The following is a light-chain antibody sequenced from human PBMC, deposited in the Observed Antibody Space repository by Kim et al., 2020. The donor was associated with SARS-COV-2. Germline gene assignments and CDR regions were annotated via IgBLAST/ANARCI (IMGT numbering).Light chain of an antibody. V-gene: IGKV2D-29*01. Sequence: IARETSTCRANRNGNMYLNWYLQKPGQPPQLLIYAATTWLSEVPDRFSGSGSGTDFTLNINRVEPEDVATYYCKQSNEAPLTFGGGTKVDIK. CDR2: AAT. J-gene: IGKJ4*02. CDR1: TCRANRNGNMY. CDR3: KQSNEAPLT.